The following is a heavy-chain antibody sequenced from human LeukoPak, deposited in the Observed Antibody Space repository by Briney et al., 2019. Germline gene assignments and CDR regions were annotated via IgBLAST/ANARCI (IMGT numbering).Heavy chain of an antibody. D-gene: IGHD2-2*01. CDR2: IYYSGST. CDR3: ARRPPAYCSSTSCYYYGMDV. V-gene: IGHV4-59*08. CDR1: GGSISIYY. J-gene: IGHJ6*02. Sequence: SETLSLTCTVCGGSISIYYWSWIRQPPGKGLEWIGYIYYSGSTNYNPSLKSRVTISVDTSKNQFSLKLSSVTAADTAVYYCARRPPAYCSSTSCYYYGMDVWGQGTTVTVSS.